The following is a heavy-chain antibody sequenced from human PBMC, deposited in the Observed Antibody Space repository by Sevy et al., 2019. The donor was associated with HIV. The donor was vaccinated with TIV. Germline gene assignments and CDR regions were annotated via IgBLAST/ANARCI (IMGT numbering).Heavy chain of an antibody. J-gene: IGHJ4*02. V-gene: IGHV4-59*13. CDR3: AGDNSVNPRVFDY. Sequence: SETLSLTCTVSGGSISSYYWSWIRQPPGKGLEWIGYIYYTGTTDYNPSFKRRVTISRATSKTQVSLKLTSVTAADTAVYYCAGDNSVNPRVFDYWGQGAPVTVSS. D-gene: IGHD4-17*01. CDR1: GGSISSYY. CDR2: IYYTGTT.